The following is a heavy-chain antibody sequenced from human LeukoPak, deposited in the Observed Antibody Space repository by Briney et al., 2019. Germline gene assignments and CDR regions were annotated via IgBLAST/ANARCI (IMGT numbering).Heavy chain of an antibody. CDR2: TIPIFGTA. CDR1: GGTFSSYA. V-gene: IGHV1-69*01. J-gene: IGHJ6*03. D-gene: IGHD2-21*01. Sequence: ASVKVSCKASGGTFSSYAISWVRQAPGQGLEWMGGTIPIFGTANYAQKFQGRVTITADESTSTAYMELSSLRSEDTAVYYCARGLGDGYYYYMDVWGKGTTVTVSS. CDR3: ARGLGDGYYYYMDV.